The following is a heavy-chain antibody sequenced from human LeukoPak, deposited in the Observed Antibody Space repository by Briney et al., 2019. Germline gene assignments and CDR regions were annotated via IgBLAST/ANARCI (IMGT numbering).Heavy chain of an antibody. D-gene: IGHD3-22*01. V-gene: IGHV1-2*02. CDR1: GYTFTGYY. Sequence: ASVKVSCKASGYTFTGYYMHWVRQAPGQGLEWMGWINPNSGGTNYAQKFQGRVTMTRDTSISTAYMELSRLRSDDTAVYYCARDPQYYYDSYYYYYMDVWGKGTTVAVSS. J-gene: IGHJ6*03. CDR2: INPNSGGT. CDR3: ARDPQYYYDSYYYYYMDV.